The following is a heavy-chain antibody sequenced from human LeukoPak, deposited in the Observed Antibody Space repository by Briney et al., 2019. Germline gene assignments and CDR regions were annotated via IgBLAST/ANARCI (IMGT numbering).Heavy chain of an antibody. Sequence: SGPTQATPTQTLTPSCTISGFSPGTRRVGGGCIRQPPGKALEWLTLLYWDEDKRYSPSLTSRLTITKVPYKNQVVLTMTKMDPVDSATYFCTQSSHILAGYYWNYWGQGTLVTVSS. J-gene: IGHJ4*02. CDR2: LYWDEDK. CDR1: GFSPGTRRVG. V-gene: IGHV2-5*02. D-gene: IGHD3-9*01. CDR3: TQSSHILAGYYWNY.